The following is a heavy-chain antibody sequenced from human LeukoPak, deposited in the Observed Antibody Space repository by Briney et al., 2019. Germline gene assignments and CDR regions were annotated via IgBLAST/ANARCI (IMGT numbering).Heavy chain of an antibody. CDR1: GYTFTNYD. J-gene: IGHJ5*02. Sequence: GASVKVSCKASGYTFTNYDINGVRQATGQALEWMGWMNPNRGNTGYAQKFQGRVTRTRNTSIGTAYRELISLRSEDTAVYNCARVYYYDSSGSPNWFDPWGQGTLVTISS. CDR3: ARVYYYDSSGSPNWFDP. D-gene: IGHD3-22*01. CDR2: MNPNRGNT. V-gene: IGHV1-8*01.